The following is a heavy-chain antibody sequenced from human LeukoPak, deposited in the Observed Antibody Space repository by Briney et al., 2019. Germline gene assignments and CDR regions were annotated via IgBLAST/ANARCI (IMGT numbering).Heavy chain of an antibody. V-gene: IGHV3-23*01. CDR3: AKAAVYDSSGYYY. CDR1: GFTFSSYA. CDR2: ISGSGRST. D-gene: IGHD3-22*01. J-gene: IGHJ4*02. Sequence: GGSLRLSCAASGFTFSSYAMSWVRQAPGKGLEWVSVISGSGRSTYYADSVKGRFTISRDNSKNTLYLQMNSLRAEDTAVYYCAKAAVYDSSGYYYWGQGTLVTVSS.